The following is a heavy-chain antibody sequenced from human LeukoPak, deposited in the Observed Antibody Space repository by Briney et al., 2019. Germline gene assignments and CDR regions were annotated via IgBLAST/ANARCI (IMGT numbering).Heavy chain of an antibody. Sequence: SETLSLTCAASGYSISSGYYWGWIRQPPGKGLEWIGSIYHSGSTYYNPSLKSRVTISVDTSKNQFSLKLSSVTAADTAVYYCASRVSSTSYNYWGQGTLVTVSS. CDR2: IYHSGST. CDR1: GYSISSGYY. CDR3: ASRVSSTSYNY. V-gene: IGHV4-38-2*01. J-gene: IGHJ4*02. D-gene: IGHD2-2*01.